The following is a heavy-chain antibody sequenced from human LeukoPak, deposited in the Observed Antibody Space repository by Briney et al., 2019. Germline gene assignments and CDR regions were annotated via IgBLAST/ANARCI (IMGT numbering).Heavy chain of an antibody. CDR2: IYHSGST. J-gene: IGHJ4*02. V-gene: IGHV4-59*12. D-gene: IGHD5-12*01. Sequence: PSETLSLTCTVSGGSISSYYWSWTRQPPGKGLEWIGEIYHSGSTNYNPSLKSRVTISVDKSKNQFSLKLSSVTAADTAVYYCARVSGYDWESFYDYWGQGTLVTVSS. CDR1: GGSISSYY. CDR3: ARVSGYDWESFYDY.